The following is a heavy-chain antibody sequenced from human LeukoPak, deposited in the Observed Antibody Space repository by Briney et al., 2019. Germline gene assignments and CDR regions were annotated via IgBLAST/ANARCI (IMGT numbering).Heavy chain of an antibody. CDR2: TYYRSKWNN. CDR3: ARGRYSGFDL. CDR1: GDSVSTNSVA. D-gene: IGHD2-15*01. Sequence: SQTLSLTCAISGDSVSTNSVAWDWIRQSPSRGLEWLGRTYYRSKWNNDYAVSVKSRITINPDTSKNQFSLQLNSVTPDDTALYYCARGRYSGFDLWGQGTMVTVSS. J-gene: IGHJ3*01. V-gene: IGHV6-1*01.